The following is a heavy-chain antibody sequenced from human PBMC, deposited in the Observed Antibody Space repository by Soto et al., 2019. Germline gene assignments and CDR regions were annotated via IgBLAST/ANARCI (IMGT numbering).Heavy chain of an antibody. CDR2: ISAYNGNK. V-gene: IGHV1-18*01. CDR3: SSISAAGGEFDY. J-gene: IGHJ4*02. CDR1: GYTFTSYG. D-gene: IGHD6-13*01. Sequence: QVQLVKSGAEVKKPGASVKVSCQASGYTFTSYGISWVRQAPGKGREWMGWISAYNGNKNYEKQLQVRVTMTTDTYTTTAYMELRSMSSDDTAVYYCSSISAAGGEFDYWGQGTLVTVSS.